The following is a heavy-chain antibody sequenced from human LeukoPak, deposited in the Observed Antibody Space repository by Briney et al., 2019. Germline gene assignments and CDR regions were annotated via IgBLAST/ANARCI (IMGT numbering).Heavy chain of an antibody. V-gene: IGHV4-59*08. CDR3: ARASSYTGHLGW. CDR2: IYYSGST. J-gene: IGHJ4*02. CDR1: GGSISSYY. D-gene: IGHD2-2*01. Sequence: PSETLSLTRTVSGGSISSYYWSWIRQPPGKGLEWIGYIYYSGSTNYNPSLKSRVTISVDTSKNQFSLNLISVTAADTTVYYCARASSYTGHLGWWGQGTLVTVSS.